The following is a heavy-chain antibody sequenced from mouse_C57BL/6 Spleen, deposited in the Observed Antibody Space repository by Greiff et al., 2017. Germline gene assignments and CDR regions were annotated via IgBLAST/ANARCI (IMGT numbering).Heavy chain of an antibody. V-gene: IGHV1-47*01. CDR1: GYTFTTYP. D-gene: IGHD1-1*01. J-gene: IGHJ2*01. CDR2: FHPYNDDT. CDR3: ARGRKLLPYYFDY. Sequence: QVQLKQSGAELVKPGASVKMSCKASGYTFTTYPIEWMKQNHGKSLEWIGNFHPYNDDTKYNEKFKGKATLTLEKSSSPVYLELSRLTAEDSAVYYCARGRKLLPYYFDYWGQGTTLTVSS.